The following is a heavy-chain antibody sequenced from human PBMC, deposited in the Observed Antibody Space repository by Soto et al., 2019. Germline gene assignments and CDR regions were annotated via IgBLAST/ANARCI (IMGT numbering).Heavy chain of an antibody. CDR3: AKGLVGLRLDAFDI. Sequence: DVQLVESGGVVVQPGGSLRLSCAASGFTFDDYTMHWVRQAPGKGLEWVSLISWDGGSTYYADSVKGRFTISRDNSKNSLYLQMNSLRTEDTALYYCAKGLVGLRLDAFDIWGQGTMVTVSS. CDR1: GFTFDDYT. J-gene: IGHJ3*02. CDR2: ISWDGGST. V-gene: IGHV3-43*01. D-gene: IGHD1-26*01.